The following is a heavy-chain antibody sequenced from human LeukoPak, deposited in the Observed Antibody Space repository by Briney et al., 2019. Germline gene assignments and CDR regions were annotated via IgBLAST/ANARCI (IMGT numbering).Heavy chain of an antibody. CDR3: ARDRSGIAVAGILDY. Sequence: PGGSLRLSCAASGFTFSSYAMHWVRQAPGKGLEWVAVISYDGSNKYYADSVKGRFTISRDNSKNTLYLQMNSLRAEDTAVYYCARDRSGIAVAGILDYWGQGTLVTVSS. D-gene: IGHD6-19*01. CDR2: ISYDGSNK. J-gene: IGHJ4*02. CDR1: GFTFSSYA. V-gene: IGHV3-30*04.